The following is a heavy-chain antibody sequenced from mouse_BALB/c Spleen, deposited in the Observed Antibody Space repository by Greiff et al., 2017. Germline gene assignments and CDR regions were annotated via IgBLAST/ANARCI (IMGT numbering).Heavy chain of an antibody. D-gene: IGHD2-4*01. CDR1: GFSLTGYG. Sequence: VKVVESGPGLVAPSQSLSITCTVSGFSLTGYGVNWVRQPPGKGLEWLGMIWGDGSTDYNSALKSRLSISKDNSKSQVFLKMNSLQTDDTARYYCARGGYYDYPYWYFDVWGAGTTVTVSS. V-gene: IGHV2-6-7*01. CDR3: ARGGYYDYPYWYFDV. J-gene: IGHJ1*01. CDR2: IWGDGST.